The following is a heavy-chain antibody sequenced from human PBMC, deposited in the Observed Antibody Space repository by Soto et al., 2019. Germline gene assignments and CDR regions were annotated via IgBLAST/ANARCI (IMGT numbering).Heavy chain of an antibody. CDR2: INHSGST. CDR1: AGSFSGYY. CDR3: ARGHDSSGSSPDY. Sequence: QVQLQQLGAGLLKPSETLSLTCAVYAGSFSGYYWSWIRQPPGKGLEWIGEINHSGSTNYNPSLKSRVTISVDTSKHQFSMKLSSVTAADTAVYYCARGHDSSGSSPDYWGQGTLVTVSS. J-gene: IGHJ4*02. D-gene: IGHD3-22*01. V-gene: IGHV4-34*01.